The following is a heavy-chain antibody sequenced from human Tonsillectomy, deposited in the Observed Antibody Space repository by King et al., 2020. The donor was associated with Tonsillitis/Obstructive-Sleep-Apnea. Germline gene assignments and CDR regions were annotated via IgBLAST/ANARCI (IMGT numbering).Heavy chain of an antibody. CDR1: GFTFSSYG. D-gene: IGHD6-13*01. Sequence: VQLVESGGGVVQPWRSLRLSCAASGFTFSSYGMHWVRQAPGKGLQWVAVISYDGSNKYYADSVKGRFTISRDNSKNTLYLQMNSLRAEDTAVYYCANDLSSAADYYGRDVWGEGTPVTVSP. V-gene: IGHV3-30*18. CDR3: ANDLSSAADYYGRDV. J-gene: IGHJ6*04. CDR2: ISYDGSNK.